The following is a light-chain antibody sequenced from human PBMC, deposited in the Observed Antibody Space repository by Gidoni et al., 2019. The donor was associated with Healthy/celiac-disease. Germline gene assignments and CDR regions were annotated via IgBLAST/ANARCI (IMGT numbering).Light chain of an antibody. CDR2: EVS. V-gene: IGLV2-14*01. CDR1: SSDVGGYNY. CDR3: SSYTSSSVV. J-gene: IGLJ2*01. Sequence: QSALTQPASVSGSPGQSITLSCTGTSSDVGGYNYFSWYQQHPGKAPKLMIYEVSNRPPGVSNRFSGSKSGNTASLTIAGLQAEDEADYYCSSYTSSSVVFGGGTKLTVL.